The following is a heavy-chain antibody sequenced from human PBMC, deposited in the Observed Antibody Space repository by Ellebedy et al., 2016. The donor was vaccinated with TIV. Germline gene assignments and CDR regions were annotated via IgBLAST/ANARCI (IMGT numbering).Heavy chain of an antibody. CDR2: IWYDGSNK. V-gene: IGHV3-33*01. D-gene: IGHD3-16*01. CDR1: GFTFSSYG. Sequence: GESLKISXAASGFTFSSYGMHWVRQAPGKGLEWVAVIWYDGSNKYYADSVKGRFTISRDNSKNTLYLQMNSLRAEDTAVYYCAREVVGAFDIWGQGTMVTVSS. J-gene: IGHJ3*02. CDR3: AREVVGAFDI.